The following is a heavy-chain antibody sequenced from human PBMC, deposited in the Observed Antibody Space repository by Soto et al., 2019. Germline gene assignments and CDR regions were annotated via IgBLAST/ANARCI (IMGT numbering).Heavy chain of an antibody. D-gene: IGHD1-26*01. CDR2: IRSNNDGGTA. Sequence: EVQLVESGGTLVKPGDSLRLSCAASGFSFSIYWLSWVRQAPGKGLEWVGRIRSNNDGGTAAYGAPVQGRFTISRDDSKNTLYLQMNSLKTEDTAVYYCTTGKSGGEDYWGQGTLVTVSS. V-gene: IGHV3-15*02. J-gene: IGHJ1*01. CDR3: TTGKSGGEDY. CDR1: GFSFSIYW.